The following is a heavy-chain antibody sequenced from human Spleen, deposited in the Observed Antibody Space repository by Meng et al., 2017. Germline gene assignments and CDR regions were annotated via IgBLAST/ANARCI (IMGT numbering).Heavy chain of an antibody. CDR2: INPISGDT. V-gene: IGHV1-2*07. Sequence: ASVKVSCKTSGYTFTDYFMGWVRQAPGQGLEWVGWINPISGDTNYANKFQGRVTMTLDTSISTAYMELSSLRSEDTAVYYCARHRTMVYYYYGMDVWGQGTTVTVSS. J-gene: IGHJ6*02. CDR3: ARHRTMVYYYYGMDV. CDR1: GYTFTDYF. D-gene: IGHD3-10*01.